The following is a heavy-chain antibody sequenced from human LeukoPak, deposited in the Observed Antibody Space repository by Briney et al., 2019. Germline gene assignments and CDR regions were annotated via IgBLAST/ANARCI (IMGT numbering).Heavy chain of an antibody. CDR1: GFTFSGSA. CDR2: IRSKANNYAT. CDR3: ASRWWYFDL. Sequence: GGSLRLSCAASGFTFSGSAMHWVRQASGKGLEWVGRIRSKANNYATAYGASVQGRFTVSRDDSKNTAYLQMNSLETEDTAVYYCASRWWYFDLWGRGTLVTVSS. V-gene: IGHV3-73*01. J-gene: IGHJ2*01. D-gene: IGHD6-13*01.